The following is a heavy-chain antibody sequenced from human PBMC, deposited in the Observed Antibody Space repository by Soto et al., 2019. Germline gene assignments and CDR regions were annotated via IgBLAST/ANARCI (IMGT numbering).Heavy chain of an antibody. D-gene: IGHD2-21*01. Sequence: PGGSLILSCTASEFNFRYYYMSWISQATGKGLEWVSYISSSGSTIYYADSVKGRFTISRDNAKNSLYLQMNSLRAEDTAVYYCARAHRYCGGDCYIPSLGLFDYWGQGTLVTVSS. V-gene: IGHV3-11*01. CDR3: ARAHRYCGGDCYIPSLGLFDY. CDR1: EFNFRYYY. CDR2: ISSSGSTI. J-gene: IGHJ4*02.